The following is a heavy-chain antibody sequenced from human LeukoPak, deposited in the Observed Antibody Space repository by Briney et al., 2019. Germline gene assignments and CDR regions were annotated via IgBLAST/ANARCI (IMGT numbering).Heavy chain of an antibody. CDR1: GGSVSSGSYY. J-gene: IGHJ5*02. CDR2: IYYSGST. CDR3: ARVKGNWFDP. V-gene: IGHV4-61*01. Sequence: SETLSLTCTVSGGSVSSGSYYWSWIRQPPGKGLEWIGYIYYSGSTNYNPSLKSRVTISVDTSKNQFSLKLSSVTAADTAVYFCARVKGNWFDPWGQGTLVTVSS.